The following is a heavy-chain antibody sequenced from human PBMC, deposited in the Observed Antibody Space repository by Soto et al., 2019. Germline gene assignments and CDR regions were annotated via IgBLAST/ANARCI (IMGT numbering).Heavy chain of an antibody. Sequence: ASVKVSCKASGYTFTSYYMHWVRQAPGQGLEWMGIINPSGGSPTYAQKFQGRVTMTRDTSTSTVYMELSSLRSEDTAVYYCARDIGSGSFDYWGQGTLVTVSS. CDR3: ARDIGSGSFDY. CDR1: GYTFTSYY. CDR2: INPSGGSP. D-gene: IGHD3-22*01. J-gene: IGHJ4*02. V-gene: IGHV1-46*01.